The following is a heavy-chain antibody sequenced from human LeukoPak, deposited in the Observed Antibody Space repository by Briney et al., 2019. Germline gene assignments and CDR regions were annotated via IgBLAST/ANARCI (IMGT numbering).Heavy chain of an antibody. D-gene: IGHD2-15*01. CDR1: GFTFDDYG. CDR2: INWNGGST. CDR3: AKGPVVTFDI. Sequence: GGSLRLSCAASGFTFDDYGMSWVRQAPGKGLEWVSGINWNGGSTGYADSVKGRFTISGDNAKKTLYLQMNSLRAEDTAVYYCAKGPVVTFDIWGQGTMVTVSS. J-gene: IGHJ3*02. V-gene: IGHV3-20*04.